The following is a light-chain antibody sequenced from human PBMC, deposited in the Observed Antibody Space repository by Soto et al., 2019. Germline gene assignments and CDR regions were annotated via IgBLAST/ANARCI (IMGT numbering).Light chain of an antibody. CDR3: QQYNNWWS. CDR2: GAS. CDR1: QSVSSN. V-gene: IGKV3-15*01. Sequence: EIVMTQSPATLSVSPGERATLSCRASQSVSSNLAWYQQKHGQAPRLLIYGASTRATGIPARFSGSGSGTEFTLTISSLQSEHFAVYYCQQYNNWWSFGQGTKVEIK. J-gene: IGKJ1*01.